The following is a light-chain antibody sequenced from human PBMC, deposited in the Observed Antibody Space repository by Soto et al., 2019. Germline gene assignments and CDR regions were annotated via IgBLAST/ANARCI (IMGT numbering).Light chain of an antibody. J-gene: IGKJ4*01. CDR2: GAS. V-gene: IGKV3-15*01. CDR1: QSVRSN. CDR3: QQYNNWPIT. Sequence: EIVMTQSPATLSVSPGERATLSCRASQSVRSNLAWYQQKPGQAPRLLIYGASTRATGIPARFSGSGSGTELTLTISSLQSEDFAVYYCQQYNNWPITFGGGTKVDIK.